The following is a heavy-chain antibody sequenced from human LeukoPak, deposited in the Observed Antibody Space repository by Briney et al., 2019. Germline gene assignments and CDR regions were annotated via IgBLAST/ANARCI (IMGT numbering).Heavy chain of an antibody. CDR1: GGSISSYF. CDR2: FYYSGST. V-gene: IGHV4-59*01. CDR3: AGGFSVRGGAFDI. J-gene: IGHJ3*02. Sequence: SETLSLTCTVSGGSISSYFWNWIRQPPGKGLEWIGYFYYSGSTNYNPSLKSRVTISVDTSKNQFSLKLSSVTAADTAVYYCAGGFSVRGGAFDIWGQGTVVTVSS. D-gene: IGHD4-23*01.